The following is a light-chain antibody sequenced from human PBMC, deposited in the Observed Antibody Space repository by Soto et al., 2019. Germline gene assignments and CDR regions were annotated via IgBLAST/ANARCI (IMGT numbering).Light chain of an antibody. CDR3: HQYNNWFPFT. V-gene: IGKV3-15*01. J-gene: IGKJ5*01. CDR2: RAS. Sequence: EVVLTQSPATLSVSPGERATLSCRASESVNNKLGWYQQKPGQAPRLLIYRASTRATGIPARFSGGGSGTEFTLTISSLQSEDSAVYYCHQYNNWFPFTFGQGTRLEIK. CDR1: ESVNNK.